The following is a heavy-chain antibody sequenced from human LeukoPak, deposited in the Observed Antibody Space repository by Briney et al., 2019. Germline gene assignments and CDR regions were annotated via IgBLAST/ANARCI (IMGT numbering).Heavy chain of an antibody. J-gene: IGHJ4*02. V-gene: IGHV1-46*01. CDR3: ACYSTEGFDY. CDR1: GYTFTSYY. D-gene: IGHD4-11*01. Sequence: ASVKVSCKASGYTFTSYYMHWVRQAPGQGLEWMGIINPSGGSTSYAQKFQGRVTMTRDTSTSTVYMELSSMRSEATTVYYCACYSTEGFDYWGQGTLVTVSS. CDR2: INPSGGST.